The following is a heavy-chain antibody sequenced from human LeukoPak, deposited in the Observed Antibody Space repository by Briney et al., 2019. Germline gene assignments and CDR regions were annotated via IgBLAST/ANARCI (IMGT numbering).Heavy chain of an antibody. Sequence: ASVKVSCKASGGTFSSYAISWVRQAPGQGLEWMGRIIPILGIANYAQKFQGRVTITADKSTSTAYMELSSLRSEDTAVYYCALGITMIVVVTIDAFDIWGQGTMVTVSS. V-gene: IGHV1-69*04. D-gene: IGHD3-22*01. CDR3: ALGITMIVVVTIDAFDI. J-gene: IGHJ3*02. CDR1: GGTFSSYA. CDR2: IIPILGIA.